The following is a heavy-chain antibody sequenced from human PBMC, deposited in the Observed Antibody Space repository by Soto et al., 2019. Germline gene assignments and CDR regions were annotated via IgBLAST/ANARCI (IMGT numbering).Heavy chain of an antibody. CDR2: INSDGSSA. CDR1: GFSFSSNW. CDR3: ARDTNYYASGSGVDY. J-gene: IGHJ4*02. V-gene: IGHV3-74*01. Sequence: GGSLRLSCAASGFSFSSNWMHWVRQAPGKGLVWVSRINSDGSSAAYGDSVKGRFTISRDNAKNTLFLQMNNLRAEDTAVYFCARDTNYYASGSGVDYWGQGILVTVSS. D-gene: IGHD3-10*01.